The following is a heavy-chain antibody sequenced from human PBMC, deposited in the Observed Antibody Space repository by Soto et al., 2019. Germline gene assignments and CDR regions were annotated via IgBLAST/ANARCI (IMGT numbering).Heavy chain of an antibody. V-gene: IGHV1-69*01. Sequence: QVQLVQSGAEVKKPGSSLKVSCKTSGVTFSTSGISWVRQGPGQGLEWMGGIIPLFGTPKYARKFQGRVSIPADGSATTTYLELSGLSPDDKAIYYCARVPPSICGGGNCYRLDSYFDSWGQGSQVVVSS. CDR2: IIPLFGTP. J-gene: IGHJ4*03. D-gene: IGHD2-21*01. CDR1: GVTFSTSG. CDR3: ARVPPSICGGGNCYRLDSYFDS.